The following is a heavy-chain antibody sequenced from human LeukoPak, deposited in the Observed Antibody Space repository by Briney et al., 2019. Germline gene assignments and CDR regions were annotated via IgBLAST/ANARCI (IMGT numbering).Heavy chain of an antibody. Sequence: PGGSLRLSCAASEFTFSGYDMHWVRQAPGRGLEWVSCISSSGDIVYYADSVKGRFTISRDNAKNSLYLQMNSLGPEDTAVYYCARDPYSGNYGNYYYYYMDVWGKGTTVTISS. CDR3: ARDPYSGNYGNYYYYYMDV. J-gene: IGHJ6*03. CDR1: EFTFSGYD. V-gene: IGHV3-48*03. CDR2: ISSSGDIV. D-gene: IGHD1-26*01.